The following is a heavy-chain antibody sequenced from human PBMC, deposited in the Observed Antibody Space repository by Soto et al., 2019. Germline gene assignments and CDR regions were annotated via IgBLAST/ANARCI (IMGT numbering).Heavy chain of an antibody. CDR2: IDYSGST. CDR3: ARVTPAAGTPY. D-gene: IGHD6-25*01. Sequence: VQLQESGPGLVKPSQTLSLTCSVSGDSISSGGYYWSWIRQHPGKGLDWIGYIDYSGSTYYNSSLKSRLTISADMSKNQFSLKLRSVTAAETAVYYCARVTPAAGTPYWGQGTLVTVSS. J-gene: IGHJ4*02. V-gene: IGHV4-31*03. CDR1: GDSISSGGYY.